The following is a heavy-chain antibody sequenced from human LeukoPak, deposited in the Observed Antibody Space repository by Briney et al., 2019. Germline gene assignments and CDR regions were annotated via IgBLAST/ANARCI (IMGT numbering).Heavy chain of an antibody. D-gene: IGHD5-24*01. CDR3: AKDIGRRDGYNYFDY. J-gene: IGHJ4*02. CDR2: ISWDGGST. V-gene: IGHV3-43*01. CDR1: GFTFDDYT. Sequence: GGSLRLSCAASGFTFDDYTMHWVRHAPGKGLEWVSLISWDGGSTYYADSVKGRFTISRDNSKNSLYLQMNSLRTEDTALYYCAKDIGRRDGYNYFDYWGQGTLVTVSS.